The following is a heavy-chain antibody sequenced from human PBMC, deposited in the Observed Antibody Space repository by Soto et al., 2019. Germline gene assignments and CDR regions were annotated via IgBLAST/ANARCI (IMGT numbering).Heavy chain of an antibody. CDR2: IYYSGST. D-gene: IGHD6-13*01. CDR1: GGSISSYY. CDR3: ATQIAAAGRDHWFDP. J-gene: IGHJ5*02. V-gene: IGHV4-59*01. Sequence: SETLSLTCTVSGGSISSYYWSWIRQPPGKGLEWIGYIYYSGSTNYNPSLKSRVTISVDTSKNQFSLKLSSVTAADTAVYYCATQIAAAGRDHWFDPWGQGTLVTVSS.